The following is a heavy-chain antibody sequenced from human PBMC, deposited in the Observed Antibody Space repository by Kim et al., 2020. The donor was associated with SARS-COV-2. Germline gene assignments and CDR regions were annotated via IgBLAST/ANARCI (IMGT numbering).Heavy chain of an antibody. V-gene: IGHV4-39*01. D-gene: IGHD4-17*01. CDR1: GGSISSSSYY. J-gene: IGHJ3*02. CDR3: ARQADDYGDYGRGGNDDAFDI. CDR2: IYYSGST. Sequence: SETLSLTCTVSGGSISSSSYYWGWIRQPPGKGLEWIGSIYYSGSTYYNPSLKSRVTISVDTSKNQFSLKLSSVTAADTAVYYCARQADDYGDYGRGGNDDAFDIWGQGTMVTVSS.